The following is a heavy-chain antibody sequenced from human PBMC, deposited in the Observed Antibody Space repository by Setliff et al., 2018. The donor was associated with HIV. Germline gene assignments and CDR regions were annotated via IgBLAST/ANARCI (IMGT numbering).Heavy chain of an antibody. J-gene: IGHJ6*03. Sequence: ASVKVSCKASGGTFSSYAISWVRQAPGQGLEWMGWISGYNGDTEYAQKVQGRLTVTTDKSRATGYMELRSLRSDDTAVYYCARAGKELTAHPPYYYYYMDVWGKGTTVTVSS. V-gene: IGHV1-18*01. CDR1: GGTFSSYA. CDR3: ARAGKELTAHPPYYYYYMDV. CDR2: ISGYNGDT. D-gene: IGHD2-21*02.